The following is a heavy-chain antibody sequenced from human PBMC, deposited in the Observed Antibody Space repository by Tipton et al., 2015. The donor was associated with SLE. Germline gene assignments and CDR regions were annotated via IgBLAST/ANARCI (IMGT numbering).Heavy chain of an antibody. Sequence: TLSLTCAVYGGSFSGYYWSWIRQPPGKGLEWIGEINHSGSTNYNPSLKGRVTISADTSKNQFSLKLSSVTAADTAVYYCARGGITIFGVVIIRPTEYFQHWGQGTLVTVSS. CDR1: GGSFSGYY. D-gene: IGHD3-3*01. V-gene: IGHV4-34*01. J-gene: IGHJ1*01. CDR2: INHSGST. CDR3: ARGGITIFGVVIIRPTEYFQH.